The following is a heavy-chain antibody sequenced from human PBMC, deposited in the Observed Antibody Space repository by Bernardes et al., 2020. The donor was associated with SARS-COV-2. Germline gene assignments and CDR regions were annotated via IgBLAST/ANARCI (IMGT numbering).Heavy chain of an antibody. CDR2: ISYDGRNK. J-gene: IGHJ4*02. CDR3: ARDRIAVAAMYYFDY. D-gene: IGHD6-19*01. CDR1: GFTFSSYA. V-gene: IGHV3-30-3*01. Sequence: GGSLRLSCAASGFTFSSYAMHWVRQAPGQGLEWVAVISYDGRNKYYADSVKGRFTISRDNSKNTLYLQMNSLRAEDTAVYYCARDRIAVAAMYYFDYWGQGTLVTVSS.